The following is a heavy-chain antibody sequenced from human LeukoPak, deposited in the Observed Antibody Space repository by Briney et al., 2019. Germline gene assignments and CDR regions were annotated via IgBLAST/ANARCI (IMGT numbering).Heavy chain of an antibody. CDR2: MYYSGNT. Sequence: SETLSLTCTVSGGSISSTIYYWAWIRQPPEKGLEWIGSMYYSGNTYTNPSLKSPFPISVATTQYNFNLTLRSATAALNLAFHCARHFDYPNAFDIWGQGTMVTVSS. CDR1: GGSISSTIYY. J-gene: IGHJ3*02. D-gene: IGHD3-9*01. CDR3: ARHFDYPNAFDI. V-gene: IGHV4-39*01.